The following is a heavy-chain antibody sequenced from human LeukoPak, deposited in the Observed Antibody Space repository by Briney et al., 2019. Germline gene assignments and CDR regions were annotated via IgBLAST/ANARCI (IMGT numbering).Heavy chain of an antibody. V-gene: IGHV4-59*08. CDR3: ARLSDGDYVNFDY. CDR1: GGSISSYY. D-gene: IGHD4-17*01. J-gene: IGHJ4*02. Sequence: SETLSLTCTVSGGSISSYYWSWIRQPPGKGPEWIGYIYYSGSTNYNPSLKSRVTISVDTSKNQFSLKLSSVTAADTAVYYCARLSDGDYVNFDYWGQGTLVTVSS. CDR2: IYYSGST.